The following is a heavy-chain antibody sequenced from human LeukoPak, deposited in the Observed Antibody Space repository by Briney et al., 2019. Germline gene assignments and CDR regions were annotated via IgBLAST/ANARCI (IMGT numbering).Heavy chain of an antibody. J-gene: IGHJ6*02. CDR1: GFTFSSYS. D-gene: IGHD4-11*01. Sequence: GGSLRLSCAASGFTFSSYSMNWVRQAPGKGLEWVSSISSSSSYIYYADSVKGRFTISRDNAKNSLYLQMNSLRAEDTAVYYCARDPSYSNRSPYYYYGMDVWGQGTTVTVSS. CDR3: ARDPSYSNRSPYYYYGMDV. V-gene: IGHV3-21*04. CDR2: ISSSSSYI.